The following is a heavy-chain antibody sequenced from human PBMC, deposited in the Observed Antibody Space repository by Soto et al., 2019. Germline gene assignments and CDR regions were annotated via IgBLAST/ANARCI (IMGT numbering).Heavy chain of an antibody. V-gene: IGHV4-39*01. Sequence: PSETLSLTCTVSGGSITSSSYYWGWIRQPPGKGLEWIGSIYYSGSTYYNPSLKSRVTISVDTSKNQFSLKLSSVTAADTAEYYCATQEVGGSYVYTFDPWGQGTLVTVSS. CDR2: IYYSGST. D-gene: IGHD1-26*01. CDR3: ATQEVGGSYVYTFDP. CDR1: GGSITSSSYY. J-gene: IGHJ5*02.